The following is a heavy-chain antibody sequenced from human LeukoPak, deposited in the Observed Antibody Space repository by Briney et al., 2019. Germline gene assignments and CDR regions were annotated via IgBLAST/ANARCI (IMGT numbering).Heavy chain of an antibody. CDR2: INHSGST. CDR1: GFTFSSYA. D-gene: IGHD6-19*01. Sequence: GSLRLSCAASGFTFSSYAMSWVRQPPGKGLEWIGEINHSGSTNYNPSLRSRVTISVDTSKNQFSLKLSSVTAADTAVYYCARGRVSSGWYFDYWGQGTLVTVSS. V-gene: IGHV4-34*01. CDR3: ARGRVSSGWYFDY. J-gene: IGHJ4*02.